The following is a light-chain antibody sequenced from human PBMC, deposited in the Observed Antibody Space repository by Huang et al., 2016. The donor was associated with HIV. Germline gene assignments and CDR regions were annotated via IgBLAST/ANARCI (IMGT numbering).Light chain of an antibody. CDR1: KSSSNF. V-gene: IGKV3-11*01. J-gene: IGKJ3*01. Sequence: EILLTQSPATLSLSPGERATLSCRASKSSSNFLAWYQQRPGQPPRLLIYDASTRATRIPDMFSGSGSGTDCTLTISTLEPEDFAVYYCQQRSSWPPFTFGPGTKVDFK. CDR2: DAS. CDR3: QQRSSWPPFT.